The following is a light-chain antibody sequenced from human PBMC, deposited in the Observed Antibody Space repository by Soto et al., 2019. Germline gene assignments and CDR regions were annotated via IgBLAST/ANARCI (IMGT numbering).Light chain of an antibody. Sequence: EIVLTQSPGNLSLSPGERATLSCRASETVSNNYLAWYQQKYGQAPRLLIYGASNRATDIPDRFSGGGSGTDFTLTISRLEPEDSALYHCQQYSSSPTFGQGTKLELK. J-gene: IGKJ2*01. CDR2: GAS. V-gene: IGKV3-20*01. CDR1: ETVSNNY. CDR3: QQYSSSPT.